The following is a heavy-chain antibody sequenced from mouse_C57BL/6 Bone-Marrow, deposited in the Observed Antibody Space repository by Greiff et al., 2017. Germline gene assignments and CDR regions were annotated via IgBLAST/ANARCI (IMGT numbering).Heavy chain of an antibody. D-gene: IGHD1-3*01. CDR2: IRNKANNHAT. J-gene: IGHJ1*03. Sequence: EVQLVESGGGLVQPGGSMKLSCAASGFTFSDSWMDWVRQSPEKGLEWVAEIRNKANNHATYYAESVQGRFTISRDDSKSSVYLQMSSLRAEDTGMYYCTRRGTRTGYWYFDVWGTGTTVTVSS. V-gene: IGHV6-6*01. CDR1: GFTFSDSW. CDR3: TRRGTRTGYWYFDV.